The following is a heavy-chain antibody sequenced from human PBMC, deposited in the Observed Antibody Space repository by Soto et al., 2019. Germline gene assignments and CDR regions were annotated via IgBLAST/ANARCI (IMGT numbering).Heavy chain of an antibody. Sequence: AQTLSLTCAISGDSVSSNSAAWNWIRQSPSRGLEWLGRTYYRSKWYNDYAVSVKSRITINPDTSKNQFSLQLNSVTPEDTAVYYCARDRPFLWFGEINWFDPWGQGTLVTVSS. J-gene: IGHJ5*02. CDR1: GDSVSSNSAA. D-gene: IGHD3-10*01. V-gene: IGHV6-1*01. CDR2: TYYRSKWYN. CDR3: ARDRPFLWFGEINWFDP.